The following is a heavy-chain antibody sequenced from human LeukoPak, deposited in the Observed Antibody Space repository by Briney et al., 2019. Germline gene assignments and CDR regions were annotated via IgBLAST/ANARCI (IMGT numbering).Heavy chain of an antibody. J-gene: IGHJ4*02. CDR2: IYSGGST. D-gene: IGHD4-23*01. Sequence: GGSLRLSCAASGFTVSSNCMSWVRQAPGKGLEWVSVIYSGGSTYYADSVKGRFTISRDNSKNTLYLQMNSLRAEDTAVYYCASLGGEVVTGMVDYWGQGTLVTVSS. V-gene: IGHV3-66*02. CDR3: ASLGGEVVTGMVDY. CDR1: GFTVSSNC.